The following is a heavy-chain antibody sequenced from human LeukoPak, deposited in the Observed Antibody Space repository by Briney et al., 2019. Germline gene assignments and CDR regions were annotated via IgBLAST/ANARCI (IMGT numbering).Heavy chain of an antibody. CDR1: GYTFTGCF. V-gene: IGHV1-2*02. J-gene: IGHJ4*02. CDR2: IDPNSDNI. Sequence: ASVKVSCKASGYTFTGCFIHYVRQAPGQGLEWMGWIDPNSDNIRYSETFKDRVTMTRDTSTNTAYMELSWLRSDDTAVYYFARSAYNYGYVYFDHWGQGTPVIVSS. CDR3: ARSAYNYGYVYFDH. D-gene: IGHD5-18*01.